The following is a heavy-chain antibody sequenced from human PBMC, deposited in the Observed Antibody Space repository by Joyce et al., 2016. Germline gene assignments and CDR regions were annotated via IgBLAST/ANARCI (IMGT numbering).Heavy chain of an antibody. J-gene: IGHJ4*02. D-gene: IGHD5-18*01. Sequence: EVQLVQSGAEVNKPGESLKISCKGSGYSSTSYWIGWVRQMPGKGWVWRGIIYPSDSDTRYIPSLHCQVTIAADKSISTAYLQWSSLKASDTAMYYCARGGTAMVDFDYWGQGTLVTVSS. CDR2: IYPSDSDT. V-gene: IGHV5-51*01. CDR3: ARGGTAMVDFDY. CDR1: GYSSTSYW.